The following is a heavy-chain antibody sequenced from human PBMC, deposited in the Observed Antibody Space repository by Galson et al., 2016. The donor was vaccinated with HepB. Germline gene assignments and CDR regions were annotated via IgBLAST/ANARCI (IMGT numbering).Heavy chain of an antibody. CDR3: ARSRDFVMDV. V-gene: IGHV2-70*01. CDR1: GFSLTSSGMF. CDR2: IDWDDGI. J-gene: IGHJ6*02. Sequence: PALVKPTQTLTLTCTFSGFSLTSSGMFVNWIRQPPGKALEWLALIDWDDGIRYTSSQKTRLTISKDTSKRQVVLSMTNVDHMDTATYYCARSRDFVMDVWGQGVTVTVS. D-gene: IGHD2-15*01.